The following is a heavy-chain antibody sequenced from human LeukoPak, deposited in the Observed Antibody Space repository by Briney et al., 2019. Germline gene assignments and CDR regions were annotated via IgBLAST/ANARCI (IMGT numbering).Heavy chain of an antibody. D-gene: IGHD3-10*01. CDR1: GGSISSGDYY. V-gene: IGHV4-30-4*01. Sequence: SQTLSLTCTVSGGSISSGDYYWRWIRQPPGKGLEWIEYIYYSGSTYYNPSLKSRVTISVDTSKNQFSLKLSSVTAADTAVYYCARVNYGSGSYIDYWGQGTLVTVSS. J-gene: IGHJ4*02. CDR3: ARVNYGSGSYIDY. CDR2: IYYSGST.